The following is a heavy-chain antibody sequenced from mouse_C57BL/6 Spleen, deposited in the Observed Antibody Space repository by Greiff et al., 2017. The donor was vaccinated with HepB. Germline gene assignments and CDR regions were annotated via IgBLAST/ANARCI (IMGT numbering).Heavy chain of an antibody. J-gene: IGHJ4*01. V-gene: IGHV5-17*01. CDR3: ASGSNYYGSSYGAMDY. CDR2: ISSGSSTI. CDR1: GFTFSDYG. D-gene: IGHD1-1*01. Sequence: EVHLVESGGGLVKPGGSLKLSCAASGFTFSDYGMHWVRQAPEKGLEWVAYISSGSSTIYYADTVKGRFTISRDNAKNTLFLQMTSLRSEDTAMYYCASGSNYYGSSYGAMDYWGQGTSVTVSS.